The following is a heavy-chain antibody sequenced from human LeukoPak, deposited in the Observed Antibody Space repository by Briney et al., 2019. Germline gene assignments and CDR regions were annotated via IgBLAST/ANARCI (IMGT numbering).Heavy chain of an antibody. CDR1: GLSFRSYE. CDR2: ISSGGSPI. J-gene: IGHJ4*02. Sequence: GGSLRLSCAASGLSFRSYEINWVRQAPGKGLEGVSYISSGGSPIYYADAVRGRFTISRDNAKKSVYLQMNSLRAEDTAVYYCAKVGVLAGSKYFDYWGQGTLVTVSS. V-gene: IGHV3-48*03. D-gene: IGHD3-10*01. CDR3: AKVGVLAGSKYFDY.